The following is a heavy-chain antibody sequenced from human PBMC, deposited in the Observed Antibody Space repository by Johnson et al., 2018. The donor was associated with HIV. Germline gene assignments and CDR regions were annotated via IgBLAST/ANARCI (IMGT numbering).Heavy chain of an antibody. Sequence: QEQLVESGGGVVQPGGSLRLSCAASGFTFSSYGMHWVRQAPGKGLEWVAFIRYDGSNKYYADSVKGRFTISRDNSKNTLHLQMNSLRTEDTAVYYCAGDLRFNRTVQGRVIISGAFDMWGQGTVVHVSS. J-gene: IGHJ3*02. CDR1: GFTFSSYG. D-gene: IGHD1-1*01. V-gene: IGHV3-30*02. CDR2: IRYDGSNK. CDR3: AGDLRFNRTVQGRVIISGAFDM.